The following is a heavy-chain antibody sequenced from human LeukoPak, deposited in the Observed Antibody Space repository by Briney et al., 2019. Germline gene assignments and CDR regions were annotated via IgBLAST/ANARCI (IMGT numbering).Heavy chain of an antibody. Sequence: PSETLSLTCTVSGGSISSGGYYWSWVRQHPGKGLEWIGYIYYSGSTYYNPSLKSRVTISVDTPKNQFSLKLSSVTAADTAVYYCASLQKYYYDSSGYYNWFDPWGQGTLVTVSS. CDR3: ASLQKYYYDSSGYYNWFDP. J-gene: IGHJ5*02. D-gene: IGHD3-22*01. CDR1: GGSISSGGYY. V-gene: IGHV4-31*03. CDR2: IYYSGST.